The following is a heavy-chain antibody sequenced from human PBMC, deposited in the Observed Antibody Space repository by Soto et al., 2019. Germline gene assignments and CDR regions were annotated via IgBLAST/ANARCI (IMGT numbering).Heavy chain of an antibody. J-gene: IGHJ4*02. CDR3: SRDGQKQQPFDY. Sequence: VQLVESGGGLVKPGGSLRLSCAASGFTFSDYYMSWIRQAPGKGLEWVSYISSSGSTIYYADSVKGRFTISRDNAKNSLYRQMNSRGAEDTAVYYCSRDGQKQQPFDYWGQGTLVTVSS. CDR1: GFTFSDYY. V-gene: IGHV3-11*01. CDR2: ISSSGSTI. D-gene: IGHD6-13*01.